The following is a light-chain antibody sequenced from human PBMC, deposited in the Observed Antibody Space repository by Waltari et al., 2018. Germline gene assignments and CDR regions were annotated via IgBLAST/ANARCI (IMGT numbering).Light chain of an antibody. CDR3: QQHKAYPHT. CDR1: QGIRND. J-gene: IGKJ2*01. CDR2: ATS. V-gene: IGKV1-17*02. Sequence: DIQMTQSPSSLSAFVGDRVTITCRASQGIRNDLAWYQQKPGKAPQRLMFATSTLHDGVPSRFSGSGFATEFTLTIFNLQPEDSATYYCQQHKAYPHTFGQGTNLEI.